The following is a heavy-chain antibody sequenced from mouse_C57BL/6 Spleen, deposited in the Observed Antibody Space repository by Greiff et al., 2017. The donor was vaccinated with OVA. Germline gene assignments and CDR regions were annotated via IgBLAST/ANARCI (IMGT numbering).Heavy chain of an antibody. CDR1: GYTFTSYW. V-gene: IGHV1-59*01. J-gene: IGHJ4*01. CDR2: IDPSDSYT. CDR3: ARSDYYGSSYDAMDY. Sequence: QVHVKQPGAELVRPGTSVKLSCKASGYTFTSYWMHWVKQRPGQGLEWIGVIDPSDSYTNYNQKFKGKATLTVDTSSSTAYMQLSSLTSEDSAVYYCARSDYYGSSYDAMDYWGQGTSVTVSS. D-gene: IGHD1-1*01.